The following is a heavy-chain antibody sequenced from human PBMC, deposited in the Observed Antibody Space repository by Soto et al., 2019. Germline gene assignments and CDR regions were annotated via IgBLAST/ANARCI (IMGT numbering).Heavy chain of an antibody. J-gene: IGHJ6*03. Sequence: ASVKVSFKASGYTFTSYYMHWVRQAPGQGLEWMGIVNPSGGSTSYAQKFQGRVTMTRDTSTSTVYMELSSLRSEDTAVYYCARGEVVDIVATTTFSYYYYYYMDVWGKGTTVTVSS. CDR1: GYTFTSYY. CDR2: VNPSGGST. D-gene: IGHD5-12*01. V-gene: IGHV1-46*03. CDR3: ARGEVVDIVATTTFSYYYYYYMDV.